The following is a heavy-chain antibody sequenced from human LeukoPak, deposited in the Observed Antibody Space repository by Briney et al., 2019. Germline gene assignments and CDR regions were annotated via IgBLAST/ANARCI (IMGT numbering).Heavy chain of an antibody. CDR3: ARVKSGYYVVLWFDP. J-gene: IGHJ5*02. D-gene: IGHD3-3*01. V-gene: IGHV4-39*07. Sequence: SQTLSLTCTVSGRSVSSISYYSGSVRHPPGKWLGWVGSIYYSASTYYNPSLKSRVTISVDPTKNQFSLKLSSVTAADTAMYYCARVKSGYYVVLWFDPCGQGTLVTVSS. CDR2: IYYSAST. CDR1: GRSVSSISYY.